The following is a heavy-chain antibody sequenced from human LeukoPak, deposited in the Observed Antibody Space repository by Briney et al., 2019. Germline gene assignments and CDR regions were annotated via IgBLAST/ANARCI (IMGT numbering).Heavy chain of an antibody. CDR3: AREPYYYGSGSYYSFDY. V-gene: IGHV4-34*01. Sequence: PSETLSLTCAVYGGSFSGYYWSWIRQPPGKGLEWIGEINHSGSTNYNPSLKSRVIISVDTSKNQFSLKLSSVTAADTAVYYCAREPYYYGSGSYYSFDYWGQGTLVTVSS. CDR2: INHSGST. D-gene: IGHD3-10*01. CDR1: GGSFSGYY. J-gene: IGHJ4*02.